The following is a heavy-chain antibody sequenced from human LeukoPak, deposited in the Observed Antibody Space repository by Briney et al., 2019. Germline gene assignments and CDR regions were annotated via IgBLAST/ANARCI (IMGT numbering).Heavy chain of an antibody. CDR2: IKSKTDGGTT. D-gene: IGHD3-22*01. CDR1: GFTFSNAW. V-gene: IGHV3-15*01. Sequence: GGSLRLSCAASGFTFSNAWMSWVRQAPGKGLEWVGRIKSKTDGGTTDYAAPVKGRFTISRDDSKNTLYLQMNSLKTEDTAVYYCTTVTTYYYDSSGYSHDAFDIWGQGTMVTVSS. J-gene: IGHJ3*02. CDR3: TTVTTYYYDSSGYSHDAFDI.